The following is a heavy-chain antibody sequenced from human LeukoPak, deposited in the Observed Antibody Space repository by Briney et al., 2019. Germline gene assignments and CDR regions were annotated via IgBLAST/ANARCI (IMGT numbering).Heavy chain of an antibody. V-gene: IGHV4-34*01. CDR1: GGSFSGYY. D-gene: IGHD2-8*01. J-gene: IGHJ4*02. CDR2: INHSGST. Sequence: PSETLSLTCAVYGGSFSGYYWSWIRQPPGKGLEWIGEINHSGSTNYNPSLKSRVTISVDTSKNQFSLKLSSVTAADTAVYYCARGLVDTVLMVYAIRGVFDYWGQGTLVTVSS. CDR3: ARGLVDTVLMVYAIRGVFDY.